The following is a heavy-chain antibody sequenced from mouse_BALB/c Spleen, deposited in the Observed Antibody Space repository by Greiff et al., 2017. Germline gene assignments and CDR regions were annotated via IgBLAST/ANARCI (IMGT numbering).Heavy chain of an antibody. V-gene: IGHV2-9*02. Sequence: VQLQQSGPGLVAPSQSLSITCTVSGFSLTSYGVHWVRQPPGKGLEWLGVIWAGGSTNYNSALMSRLSISKDNSKSQVFLKMNSLQTDDTAMYYCARDGFYYGYDGFAYWGQGTLVTVSA. CDR3: ARDGFYYGYDGFAY. J-gene: IGHJ3*01. CDR2: IWAGGST. CDR1: GFSLTSYG. D-gene: IGHD2-2*01.